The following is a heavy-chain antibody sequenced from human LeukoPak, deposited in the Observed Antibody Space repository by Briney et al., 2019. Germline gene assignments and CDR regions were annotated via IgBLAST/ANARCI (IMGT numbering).Heavy chain of an antibody. D-gene: IGHD6-13*01. CDR2: IKQDGSEK. CDR1: GLTFSGYW. V-gene: IGHV3-7*04. CDR3: ARDWQWQQLDGDAFDI. J-gene: IGHJ3*02. Sequence: PGGSLRLSCAASGLTFSGYWMSWVRQAPGKGLEWVANIKQDGSEKYYVDSVKGRFTIPRDNAKNSLFLQMNSLRAEDTAVYYCARDWQWQQLDGDAFDIWGQGTMVTVSS.